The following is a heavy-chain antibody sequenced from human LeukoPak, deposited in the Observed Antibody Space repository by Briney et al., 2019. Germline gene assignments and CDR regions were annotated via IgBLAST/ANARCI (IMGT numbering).Heavy chain of an antibody. V-gene: IGHV3-9*01. J-gene: IGHJ4*02. CDR2: VSWNSGSI. CDR3: ARAGRLQYGDYVAFDY. D-gene: IGHD4-17*01. Sequence: GGSLRLSCAASGFTFDDYAMHWVRHAPGKGLEWVSGVSWNSGSIGYADSVKGRFTISRDNAKNSLYLQMNSLRAEDTAVYYCARAGRLQYGDYVAFDYWGQGTLVTVSS. CDR1: GFTFDDYA.